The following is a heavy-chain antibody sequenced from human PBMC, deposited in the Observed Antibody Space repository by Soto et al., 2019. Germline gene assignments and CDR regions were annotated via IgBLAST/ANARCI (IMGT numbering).Heavy chain of an antibody. J-gene: IGHJ1*01. CDR2: MYHSGST. Sequence: SETLSLTCAVSGGSISSGGYSWSWIRQPPGKGLEWIGYMYHSGSTYYNPSLKSRVTISIDRSKNQFSLRLSSVTAADTAVYDRPGLPSYWGQGTLDPGSS. CDR3: PGLPSY. CDR1: GGSISSGGYS. V-gene: IGHV4-30-2*01.